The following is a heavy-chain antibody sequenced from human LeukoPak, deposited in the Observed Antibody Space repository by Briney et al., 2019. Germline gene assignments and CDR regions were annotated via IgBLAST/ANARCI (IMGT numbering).Heavy chain of an antibody. V-gene: IGHV4-38-2*02. CDR2: IHHSGST. CDR3: ARDSGSYYVGP. Sequence: PSETLSLTCTVSGHSISGGSGYYWGWIRQPPGKGLEWIGSIHHSGSTYNNPSLKSRVTISVDTSKTQFSLRLTSVTAADTAVYYCARDSGSYYVGPWGQGTLVTVSS. CDR1: GHSISGGSGYY. J-gene: IGHJ5*02. D-gene: IGHD1-26*01.